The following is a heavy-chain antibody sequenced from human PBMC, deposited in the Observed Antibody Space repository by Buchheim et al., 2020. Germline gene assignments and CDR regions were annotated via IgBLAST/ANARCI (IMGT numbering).Heavy chain of an antibody. Sequence: QVQLQESGPGLVKPSETLSLTCTVSGGSISSYYWSWIRQPPGKGLEWIGYIYYSGSTNYNPSLKRRVTISVDTSKNQFSLKLSSETAADTAVYYCARGDYDFWSGYYFVYFQHWGQGTL. CDR3: ARGDYDFWSGYYFVYFQH. CDR2: IYYSGST. V-gene: IGHV4-59*01. CDR1: GGSISSYY. J-gene: IGHJ1*01. D-gene: IGHD3-3*01.